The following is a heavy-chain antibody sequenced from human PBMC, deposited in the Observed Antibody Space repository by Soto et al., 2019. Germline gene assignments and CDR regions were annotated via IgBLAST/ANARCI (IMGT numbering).Heavy chain of an antibody. J-gene: IGHJ5*02. V-gene: IGHV4-30-4*02. D-gene: IGHD3-22*01. CDR3: AREGGEYYDSCCYWHHWFDT. Sequence: HSDTLALTPTVYGGVISRGEDYWSWTRQPPRKGLEWIVYIDYSCITYYNPSRKSRVTIEVDTSRKQFYLKLRSVTAADTSVYFCAREGGEYYDSCCYWHHWFDTWGQGTLVTVSS. CDR1: GGVISRGEDY. CDR2: IDYSCIT.